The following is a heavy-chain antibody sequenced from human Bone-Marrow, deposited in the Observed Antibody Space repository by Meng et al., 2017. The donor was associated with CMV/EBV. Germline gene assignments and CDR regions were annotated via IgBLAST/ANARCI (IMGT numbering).Heavy chain of an antibody. CDR2: ISSSSSYI. Sequence: EVQLVESGGGLVKPGGSLRLSCAASGFTFSSYSMNWVRQAPGKGLELVSSISSSSSYIYYADSVKGRFTISRDNAKNSLYLQMNSLRAEDTAVYYCARDGVTGTSALGYWGQGTLVTVSS. D-gene: IGHD1-20*01. V-gene: IGHV3-21*01. J-gene: IGHJ4*02. CDR3: ARDGVTGTSALGY. CDR1: GFTFSSYS.